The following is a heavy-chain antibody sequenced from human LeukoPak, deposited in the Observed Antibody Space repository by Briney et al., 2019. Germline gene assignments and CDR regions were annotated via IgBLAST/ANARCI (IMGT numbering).Heavy chain of an antibody. CDR2: IYYSGST. V-gene: IGHV4-30-4*01. D-gene: IGHD3/OR15-3a*01. Sequence: SETLSLTCTVSGGSISSGDYYWSWIRQPPGKGLEWIGYIYYSGSTYYNPSLKSRVTISVDTSKTQFSLKLSSVTAADTAVYYCARDPGLGFDYWGQGTLVTVSS. J-gene: IGHJ4*02. CDR3: ARDPGLGFDY. CDR1: GGSISSGDYY.